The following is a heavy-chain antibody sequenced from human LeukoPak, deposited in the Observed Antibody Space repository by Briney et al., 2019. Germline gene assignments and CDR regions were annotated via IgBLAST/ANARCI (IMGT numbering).Heavy chain of an antibody. CDR3: TTDSLGFAY. V-gene: IGHV3-30*07. J-gene: IGHJ4*02. CDR1: GFTFSSYA. CDR2: ISYDGSNK. Sequence: PGGSLRLSCAASGFTFSSYAMHWVRQAPGKGLEWVAVISYDGSNKYYADSAKGRFTISRDNSKNTLYLQMNSLKTEDTAVYYCTTDSLGFAYWGQGTLVTVSS.